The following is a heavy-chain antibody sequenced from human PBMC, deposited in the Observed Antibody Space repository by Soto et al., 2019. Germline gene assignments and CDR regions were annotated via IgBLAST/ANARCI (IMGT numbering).Heavy chain of an antibody. D-gene: IGHD3-9*01. CDR2: IIPIFGTA. J-gene: IGHJ4*02. Sequence: GASVKVSCKASGGTFSSYAISWVRQAPGQGLEWMGGIIPIFGTANYAQKFQGRVTITADESTSTAYMELSSLRSEDTAVHYCARGTYYDILTGYHPGRPFDYWGQGTLVTVSS. CDR3: ARGTYYDILTGYHPGRPFDY. V-gene: IGHV1-69*13. CDR1: GGTFSSYA.